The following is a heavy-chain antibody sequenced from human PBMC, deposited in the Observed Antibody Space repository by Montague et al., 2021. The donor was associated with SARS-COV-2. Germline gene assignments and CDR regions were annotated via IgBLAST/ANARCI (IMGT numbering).Heavy chain of an antibody. D-gene: IGHD2-15*01. V-gene: IGHV2-5*01. J-gene: IGHJ4*02. CDR3: SHRRGGFCSDGICYWGKSFDY. CDR2: XYWNDDK. Sequence: PALVKPTQTLTLTCTFSGFSLTTSGMGVDWIRQPPGKALEWLGLXYWNDDKFYNPSLKSRLAITKDTSKNQVVLSMTNVDPVDTATYFCSHRRGGFCSDGICYWGKSFDYWDLGTLVTVSS. CDR1: GFSLTTSGMG.